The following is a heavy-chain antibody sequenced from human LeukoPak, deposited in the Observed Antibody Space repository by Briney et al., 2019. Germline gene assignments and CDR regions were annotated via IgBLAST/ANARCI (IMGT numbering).Heavy chain of an antibody. J-gene: IGHJ5*02. CDR2: VSGSGGST. CDR1: GFTFSGYA. Sequence: GGSLRLSCTASGFTFSGYAMTWVRQAPEKGLEGVSAVSGSGGSTYYADSVKGRFTISRDNSKNTLYLQMNSLRAEDTAVYYCTKTAPAAIYWFDPWGQGTLVTVSS. CDR3: TKTAPAAIYWFDP. V-gene: IGHV3-23*01. D-gene: IGHD2-2*02.